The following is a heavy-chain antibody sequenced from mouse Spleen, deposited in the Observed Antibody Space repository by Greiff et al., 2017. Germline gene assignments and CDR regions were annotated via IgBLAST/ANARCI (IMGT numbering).Heavy chain of an antibody. J-gene: IGHJ3*01. CDR2: IDPEDGDT. Sequence: KQRPEQGLEWIGRIDPEDGDTEYAPKFQGKATITADTSSNTAYLQLSSLTSEDTAVYYCTTNDGYYGTGYWGQGTLVTVSA. CDR3: TTNDGYYGTGY. V-gene: IGHV14-1*01. D-gene: IGHD2-3*01.